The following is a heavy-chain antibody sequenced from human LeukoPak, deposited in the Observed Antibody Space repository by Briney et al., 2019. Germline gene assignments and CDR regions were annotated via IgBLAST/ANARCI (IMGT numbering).Heavy chain of an antibody. CDR2: ISWNSGSI. V-gene: IGHV3-9*01. CDR3: AKGMNYYDSSVYYYEGDAFDI. Sequence: GGSLRLSCAASGFTFDDYAMHWVRQAPGKGLEWVSGISWNSGSIGYADSVKGRFTISRDNAKNSLYLQMNSLRNEDTALYYCAKGMNYYDSSVYYYEGDAFDIWGQGTMVTVSS. CDR1: GFTFDDYA. J-gene: IGHJ3*02. D-gene: IGHD3-22*01.